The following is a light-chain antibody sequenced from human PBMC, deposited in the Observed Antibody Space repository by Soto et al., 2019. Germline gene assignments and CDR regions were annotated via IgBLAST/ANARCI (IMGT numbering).Light chain of an antibody. CDR2: EVS. CDR3: SSFTSSSTLWV. J-gene: IGLJ3*02. Sequence: QSALTQPASVSGSPGQSITISCTGTISDVGGFDYVSWYQQHPGKAPKLIIYEVSNRPSGVSNRFSGSKSGNTASLTISGLQAEDETSYYCSSFTSSSTLWVFGGGTKLTVL. V-gene: IGLV2-14*01. CDR1: ISDVGGFDY.